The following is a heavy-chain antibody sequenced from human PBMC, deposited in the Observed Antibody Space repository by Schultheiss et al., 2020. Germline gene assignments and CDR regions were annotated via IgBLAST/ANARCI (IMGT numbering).Heavy chain of an antibody. J-gene: IGHJ5*01. Sequence: SETLSLTCTVSGGSISSYYWSWIRQPPGKGLEWIGYIYYSGSTNYNPSLKSRVTISVDTSKNQFSLKLSSVTAADTAVYYCASITTRTNWFDPWGQGTTVTVSS. CDR3: ASITTRTNWFDP. V-gene: IGHV4-59*01. D-gene: IGHD3-3*01. CDR2: IYYSGST. CDR1: GGSISSYY.